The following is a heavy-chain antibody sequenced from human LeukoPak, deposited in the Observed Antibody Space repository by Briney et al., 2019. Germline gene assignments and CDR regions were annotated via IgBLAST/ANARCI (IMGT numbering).Heavy chain of an antibody. CDR2: ISGSGGST. D-gene: IGHD4-17*01. V-gene: IGHV3-23*01. CDR3: AKLGYGDYFRVKYYFDY. Sequence: GGSLRLSCAASGFTLCSYAMSRVRQAPGQGLEWVSAISGSGGSTYYADSVKGRFTISRDNSKNTLYLQMNSLRAEDTAVYYCAKLGYGDYFRVKYYFDYWGQGTLVTVSS. CDR1: GFTLCSYA. J-gene: IGHJ4*02.